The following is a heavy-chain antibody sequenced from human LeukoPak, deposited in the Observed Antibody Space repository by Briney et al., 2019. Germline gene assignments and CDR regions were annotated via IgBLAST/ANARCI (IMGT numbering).Heavy chain of an antibody. V-gene: IGHV1-69-2*01. CDR3: ATAYSKGPVDY. J-gene: IGHJ4*02. D-gene: IGHD4-11*01. Sequence: ASVKVSYKVSGYTFTDYYMHWVQQAPGKGLEWMGLVDPEDGETIYAEKFQGRVTITADTSTDTAYMELSSLRSEDTAVYYCATAYSKGPVDYWGQGTLVTVSS. CDR1: GYTFTDYY. CDR2: VDPEDGET.